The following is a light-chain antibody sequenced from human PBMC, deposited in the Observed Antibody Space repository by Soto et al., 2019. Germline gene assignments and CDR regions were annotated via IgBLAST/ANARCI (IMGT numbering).Light chain of an antibody. J-gene: IGLJ1*01. CDR2: EGS. Sequence: QSALTHPASVSGSPGQSITIPCTGTSSDVGSYNLVSWYQQHPGKAPKLMIYEGSKRPSGVSNRSSGSKSGNTASLTISGLQAEDEADYYCCSYAGSSTFFYVLGTGTKVTVL. CDR3: CSYAGSSTFFYV. CDR1: SSDVGSYNL. V-gene: IGLV2-23*03.